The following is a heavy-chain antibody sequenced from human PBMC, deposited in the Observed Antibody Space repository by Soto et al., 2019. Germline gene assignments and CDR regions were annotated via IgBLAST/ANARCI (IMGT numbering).Heavy chain of an antibody. CDR2: INPNSGGT. V-gene: IGHV1-2*02. Sequence: ASVKVSCKASGYTFTGYYMHWVRQAPGQGLEWMGWINPNSGGTNYAQKFQGRATMTRDTSISTAYMELSRLRSDDTAVYYCARDLGSPYGMDVWGQGTTVTVSS. CDR3: ARDLGSPYGMDV. CDR1: GYTFTGYY. D-gene: IGHD3-10*01. J-gene: IGHJ6*02.